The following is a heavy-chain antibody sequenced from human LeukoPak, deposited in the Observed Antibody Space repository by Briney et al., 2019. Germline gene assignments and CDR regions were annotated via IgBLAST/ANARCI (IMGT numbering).Heavy chain of an antibody. CDR3: ARDTTISYSGGWYGNTFDI. CDR1: GFTFDDYA. CDR2: ISWNSGTI. V-gene: IGHV3-9*01. Sequence: GGSLRLSCAASGFTFDDYAMHWVRHAPGKGLEWVSGISWNSGTIGYADSVKGRFTISRDNAKNSLYLQMNSLGAEDTALYYCARDTTISYSGGWYGNTFDIWGQGTVVTVSS. J-gene: IGHJ3*02. D-gene: IGHD6-19*01.